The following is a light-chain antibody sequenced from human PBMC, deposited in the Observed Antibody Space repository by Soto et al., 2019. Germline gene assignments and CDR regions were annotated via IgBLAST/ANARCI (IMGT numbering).Light chain of an antibody. V-gene: IGKV3-15*01. CDR2: DAS. CDR1: QSVSSN. CDR3: QQYNNWAIT. Sequence: EIVMTQSPATLSVSPGERATLSCRASQSVSSNLAWYQQKPGQAPRLLIYDASTRATGIPARFSGSGSGTEFTLTISSLQSEDFAVYYCQQYNNWAITFGPGTKVDIK. J-gene: IGKJ3*01.